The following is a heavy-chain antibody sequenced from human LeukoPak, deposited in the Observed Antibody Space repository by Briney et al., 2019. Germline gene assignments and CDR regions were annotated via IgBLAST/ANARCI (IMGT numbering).Heavy chain of an antibody. J-gene: IGHJ6*02. CDR3: ARESYPGSLYGYYYGMDV. V-gene: IGHV1-46*01. CDR1: GYTFTSYY. CDR2: INPSGGST. Sequence: ASVTVSCKASGYTFTSYYMHWVRQAPGQGLEWMGIINPSGGSTSYAQKFQGRVTMTRDTSTSTVYMELSSLRSEDTAVYYCARESYPGSLYGYYYGMDVWGQGTTVTVSS. D-gene: IGHD1-26*01.